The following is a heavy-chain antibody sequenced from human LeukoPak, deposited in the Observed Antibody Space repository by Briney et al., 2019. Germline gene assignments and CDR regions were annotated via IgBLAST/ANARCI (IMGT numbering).Heavy chain of an antibody. V-gene: IGHV3-48*01. Sequence: GGALRLSCAASGFTLTNYNMNWVRQAPGKGLEWISYISGGSGTIYYADSVRGRFTVSRDNAKDSLWLQMDSLRVEDTAVYFCARLYGDWFDPWGPGTLVTVSS. CDR2: ISGGSGTI. J-gene: IGHJ5*02. CDR3: ARLYGDWFDP. CDR1: GFTLTNYN. D-gene: IGHD4-17*01.